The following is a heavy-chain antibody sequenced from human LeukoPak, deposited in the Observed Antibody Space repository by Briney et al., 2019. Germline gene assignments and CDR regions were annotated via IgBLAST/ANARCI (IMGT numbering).Heavy chain of an antibody. CDR3: AREAGYSSSWHINY. J-gene: IGHJ4*02. CDR2: ISSSGSTI. Sequence: GGSLRLSCAASGFTFTSYAMSWIRQAPGKGLEWVSYISSSGSTIYYADSVKGRFTISRDNAKNSLYLQMNSLRAEDTAVYYCAREAGYSSSWHINYWGQGTLVTVSS. CDR1: GFTFTSYA. V-gene: IGHV3-11*04. D-gene: IGHD6-13*01.